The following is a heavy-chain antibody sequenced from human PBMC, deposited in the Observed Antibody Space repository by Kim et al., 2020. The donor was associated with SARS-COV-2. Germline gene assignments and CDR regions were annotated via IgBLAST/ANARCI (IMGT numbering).Heavy chain of an antibody. CDR3: AKDQFMTYSSVFYSWDFDL. J-gene: IGHJ2*01. Sequence: GGSLRLSCAASGFTFSSYAMSWVRQAPGKGLEWVSAISGSGGSTYYADSVKGRFTISRDNSKNTLYLQMNSLRAEDTAVYYCAKDQFMTYSSVFYSWDFDLWGRGTLVTVSS. CDR2: ISGSGGST. D-gene: IGHD6-19*01. CDR1: GFTFSSYA. V-gene: IGHV3-23*01.